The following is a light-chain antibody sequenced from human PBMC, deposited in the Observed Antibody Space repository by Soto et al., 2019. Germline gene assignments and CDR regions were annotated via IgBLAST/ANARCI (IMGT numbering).Light chain of an antibody. J-gene: IGKJ4*01. CDR3: QQSLTTPLT. CDR2: ATS. CDR1: QSITIY. Sequence: DIQMTQSPSSLSASVGDRVTITCRASQSITIYLNWYQQKPGKAPKLLIFATSSLQSGVPSRFSGSGFGTDFTLTISSLQPEDLATYYCQQSLTTPLTFGGGTKVDIK. V-gene: IGKV1-39*01.